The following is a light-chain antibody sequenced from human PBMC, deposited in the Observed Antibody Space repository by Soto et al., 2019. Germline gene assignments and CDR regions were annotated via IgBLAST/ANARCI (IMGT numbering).Light chain of an antibody. CDR2: STH. CDR3: AAWDDRLNGQGV. CDR1: SSNIGTYT. J-gene: IGLJ2*01. Sequence: QAVVTQPPSASGTPGQRVTISCSGSSSNIGTYTVNWYQQLPGTAPKLLIYSTHQRPSGVPDRFSGSKSGTSASLAISGLQSEDEADYYFAAWDDRLNGQGVFGGGTQLTVL. V-gene: IGLV1-44*01.